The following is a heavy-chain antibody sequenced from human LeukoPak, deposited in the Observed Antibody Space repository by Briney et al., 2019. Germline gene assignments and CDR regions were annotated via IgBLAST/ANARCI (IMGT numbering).Heavy chain of an antibody. V-gene: IGHV3-43*02. CDR1: GFTFVDYA. J-gene: IGHJ6*02. Sequence: GGSLRLSCAASGFTFVDYAMHWIRQAPGQGLEWVSLISGDGGSTYYADSVKGRFTISRDNSKNSLYLQMNSLRTEDTALYYCAKAIIPYYYGMDVWGQGTTVTVSS. CDR3: AKAIIPYYYGMDV. CDR2: ISGDGGST.